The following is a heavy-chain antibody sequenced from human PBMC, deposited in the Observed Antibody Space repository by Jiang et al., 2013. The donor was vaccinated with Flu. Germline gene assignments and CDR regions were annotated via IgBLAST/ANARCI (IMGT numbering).Heavy chain of an antibody. J-gene: IGHJ4*02. V-gene: IGHV3-53*01. CDR1: GFTVSRSY. Sequence: AASGFTVSRSYMSWVRQAPGKGLEWVSVISSDGSTYYGDSVEGRFTISRDYSKNTLFLEMNSLRADDTAVYYCARALTWGKYGSNLYYFDYWGQGTLVTVSS. D-gene: IGHD7-27*01. CDR3: ARALTWGKYGSNLYYFDY. CDR2: ISSDGST.